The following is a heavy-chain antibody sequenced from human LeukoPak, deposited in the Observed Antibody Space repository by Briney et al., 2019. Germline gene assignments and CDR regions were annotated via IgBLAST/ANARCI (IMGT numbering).Heavy chain of an antibody. D-gene: IGHD6-19*01. Sequence: SETLSLTCTVSGGSISSYYWSWIRQPPGKGLEWIGYIYYSGSTNYNPSLKSRVTISADTSKNQFSLKLSSVTAADTAVYYCARGGAVAGFDYFDYWGQGTLVIVSS. V-gene: IGHV4-59*01. J-gene: IGHJ4*02. CDR1: GGSISSYY. CDR2: IYYSGST. CDR3: ARGGAVAGFDYFDY.